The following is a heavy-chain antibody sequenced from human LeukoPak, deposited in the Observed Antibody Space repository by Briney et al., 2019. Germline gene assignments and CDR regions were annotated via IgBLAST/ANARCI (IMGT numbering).Heavy chain of an antibody. Sequence: SQTLSLTCAISGDSVSNNSAVWNWIRQSPSRGLEGLGRTYYRSKWYNDYGGSVKSRITVNPDTSKNQFSLHLNSVTTEDSAVYYGVRSQYWRFDDWGQGTLVTVSS. CDR3: VRSQYWRFDD. CDR2: TYYRSKWYN. J-gene: IGHJ4*02. D-gene: IGHD2-8*02. CDR1: GDSVSNNSAV. V-gene: IGHV6-1*01.